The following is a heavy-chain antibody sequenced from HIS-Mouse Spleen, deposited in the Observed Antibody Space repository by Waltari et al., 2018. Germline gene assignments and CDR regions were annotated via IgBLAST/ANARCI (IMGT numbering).Heavy chain of an antibody. CDR2: ISWNSGSI. V-gene: IGHV3-9*01. D-gene: IGHD3-3*01. Sequence: EVQLVESGGGLVQPGRSLRLSCAASGFTFDDYAMHWVRQAPGKGLEWVSVISWNSGSIGYAASVKGRFTISRDNAKNSLYLQMNSLRAEDTALYYCAKDMGLRFLEWLFDYWGQGTLVTVSS. CDR3: AKDMGLRFLEWLFDY. J-gene: IGHJ4*02. CDR1: GFTFDDYA.